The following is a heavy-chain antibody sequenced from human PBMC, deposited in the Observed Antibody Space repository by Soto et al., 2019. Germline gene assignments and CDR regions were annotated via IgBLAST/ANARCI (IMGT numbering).Heavy chain of an antibody. V-gene: IGHV4-39*02. CDR3: GRRHGSSYGGKIDS. J-gene: IGHJ4*02. D-gene: IGHD5-18*01. Sequence: PSETLSLTCTVSGGSISSDDYSGDWIRQPPGKGLEWIGSIYYSGSTYYNPSLRSRVTISVDTSKNHFSLKLSSVTAADTSVYYCGRRHGSSYGGKIDSWGQGTLVTVSS. CDR2: IYYSGST. CDR1: GGSISSDDYS.